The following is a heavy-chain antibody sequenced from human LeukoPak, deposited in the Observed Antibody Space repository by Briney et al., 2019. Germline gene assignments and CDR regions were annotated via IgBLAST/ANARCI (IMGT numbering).Heavy chain of an antibody. J-gene: IGHJ4*02. CDR1: GVSISSSSYY. Sequence: SETLSLTCTVSGVSISSSSYYWGWIRQPPGKGLEWIGSIYYSGSTYYNPSLKSRVTISVDTSKNQFSLKLSSVTAADTAVYYCARLGSGWSFDYWGQGTLVTVSS. CDR3: ARLGSGWSFDY. D-gene: IGHD6-19*01. CDR2: IYYSGST. V-gene: IGHV4-39*01.